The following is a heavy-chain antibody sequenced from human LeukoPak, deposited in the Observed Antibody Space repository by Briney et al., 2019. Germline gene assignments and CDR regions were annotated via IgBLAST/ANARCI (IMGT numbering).Heavy chain of an antibody. CDR3: VRRYYSSYFDY. CDR2: ISSSSSTI. D-gene: IGHD3-10*01. CDR1: GFTFSSYS. V-gene: IGHV3-48*01. Sequence: GGSLRLSCAASGFTFSSYSMNWVRQAPGKGLEWVSYISSSSSTIYYADSVKGRFTISRDNAKNSLYLQMNSLRAEDTAVYYCVRRYYSSYFDYRGQGTLVTVSS. J-gene: IGHJ4*02.